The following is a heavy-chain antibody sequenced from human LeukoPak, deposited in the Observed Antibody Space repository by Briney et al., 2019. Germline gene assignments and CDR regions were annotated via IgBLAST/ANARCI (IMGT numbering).Heavy chain of an antibody. CDR2: IIPIFGTA. CDR3: ARATIHPSSSWYDYLYYFDY. Sequence: SVKVSCKASGGTFSSYAISWVRQAPGQGLEWMGGIIPIFGTANYAQKFQGRVTITTDESTSTAYMELSSLRSEDTAVYYCARATIHPSSSWYDYLYYFDYWGQGTLVTVSS. J-gene: IGHJ4*02. V-gene: IGHV1-69*05. D-gene: IGHD6-13*01. CDR1: GGTFSSYA.